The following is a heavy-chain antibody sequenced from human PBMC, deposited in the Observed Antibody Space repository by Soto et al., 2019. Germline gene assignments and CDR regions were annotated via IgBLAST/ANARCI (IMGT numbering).Heavy chain of an antibody. D-gene: IGHD3-9*01. Sequence: QVQLVQSGAEVKKPGASVKVSCKASGYTFTSYYMHWVRQAPGQGLECMGIINPSGGSTSYAQKFQGRVTMTRDTSTSTVYMELSSLRSEDTAVYYCAIPHPTYYDILTGYYTPIGKADYYGMDVWGQGTTVTVSS. CDR3: AIPHPTYYDILTGYYTPIGKADYYGMDV. V-gene: IGHV1-46*01. J-gene: IGHJ6*02. CDR2: INPSGGST. CDR1: GYTFTSYY.